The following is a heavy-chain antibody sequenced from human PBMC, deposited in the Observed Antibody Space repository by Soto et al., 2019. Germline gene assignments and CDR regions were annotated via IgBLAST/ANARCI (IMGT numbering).Heavy chain of an antibody. CDR3: AKSGSSGWYGWFDP. V-gene: IGHV2-5*01. Sequence: SGPTLVNPTQTLTLTCIFSGFSLRTSGVGVGWIRQPPGKALEWLGFIYWNDDKRYSPPLKSRLTITKDHSKNQVVLTMTNMDPVDTATYYCAKSGSSGWYGWFDPWGQGTLVTVSS. D-gene: IGHD6-19*01. J-gene: IGHJ5*02. CDR2: IYWNDDK. CDR1: GFSLRTSGVG.